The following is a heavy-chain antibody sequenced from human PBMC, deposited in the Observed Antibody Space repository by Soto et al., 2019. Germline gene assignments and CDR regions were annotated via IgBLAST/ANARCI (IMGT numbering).Heavy chain of an antibody. CDR3: AKMEGMDPWAYSFDY. D-gene: IGHD2-2*03. J-gene: IGHJ4*02. V-gene: IGHV3-23*01. CDR1: GFTFSDFA. Sequence: VQVLESGGGLVQPGGSLRLSCAATGFTFSDFAMSWVRQAPGKGLEWVSRIYGGGNGPHYADSVKGRVTISRDNSKNTLYLQTNSLRAEDTAVYYCAKMEGMDPWAYSFDYWGQGTLVTVSS. CDR2: IYGGGNGP.